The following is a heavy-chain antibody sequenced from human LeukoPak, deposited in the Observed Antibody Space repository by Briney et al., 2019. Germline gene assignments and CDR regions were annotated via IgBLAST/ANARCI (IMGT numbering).Heavy chain of an antibody. CDR1: GGSFSGYY. J-gene: IGHJ1*01. D-gene: IGHD3-3*01. CDR3: ARRSGYSYFQH. CDR2: INHSGST. V-gene: IGHV4-34*01. Sequence: SETLSLTCAVYGGSFSGYYWSWIRQPPGKGLEWIGEINHSGSTNYNPSLKSRVTISVDTSKNQFSLRLSSVTVADTAVYHCARRSGYSYFQHWGQGTLVTVSS.